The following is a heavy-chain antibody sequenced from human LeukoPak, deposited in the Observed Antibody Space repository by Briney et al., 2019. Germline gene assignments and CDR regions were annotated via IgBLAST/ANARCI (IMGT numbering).Heavy chain of an antibody. J-gene: IGHJ4*02. CDR3: TAGAY. Sequence: PGGSLRLSCAASGFTFSSYWMHWVRQAPGKGLEWVGRFKSKKDGGTTDYAAPVKGRFSISGDDSKNMLYLQMNSLKTEDTAVYYCTAGAYGGQGTLVTVSS. CDR2: FKSKKDGGTT. V-gene: IGHV3-15*01. CDR1: GFTFSSYW.